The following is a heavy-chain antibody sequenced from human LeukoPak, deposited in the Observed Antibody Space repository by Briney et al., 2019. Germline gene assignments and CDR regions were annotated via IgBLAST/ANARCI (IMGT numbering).Heavy chain of an antibody. Sequence: ASGKVSCKASGDTFTSYDIDWVRQATGQGLEWMGWMNPNSGNTGYAQKFQGRVTMTRNTSINTAYMELSGLRSEDTAVYYCARGGGGSGNFDYRGQGTLVTVSS. CDR2: MNPNSGNT. V-gene: IGHV1-8*01. J-gene: IGHJ4*02. CDR1: GDTFTSYD. CDR3: ARGGGGSGNFDY. D-gene: IGHD6-19*01.